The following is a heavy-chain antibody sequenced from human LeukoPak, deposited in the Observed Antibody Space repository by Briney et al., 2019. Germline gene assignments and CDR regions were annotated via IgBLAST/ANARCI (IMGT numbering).Heavy chain of an antibody. V-gene: IGHV3-23*01. CDR3: AIMHGYYDGSGYWVQ. Sequence: GGSLRLSCAASGFTFGSYGMSWVRQAPGKGLEWVSFITPNADRASYADSVKGRFTISRDNPRNTLYMQMNSLRDEDTAVYYCAIMHGYYDGSGYWVQWGQWTLVTVSS. CDR2: ITPNADRA. CDR1: GFTFGSYG. J-gene: IGHJ1*01. D-gene: IGHD3-22*01.